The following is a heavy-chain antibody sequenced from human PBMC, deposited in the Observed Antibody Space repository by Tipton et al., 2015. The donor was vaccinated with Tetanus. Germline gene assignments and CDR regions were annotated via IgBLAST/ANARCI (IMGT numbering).Heavy chain of an antibody. D-gene: IGHD1-1*01. J-gene: IGHJ2*01. CDR1: GYSFSTYW. V-gene: IGHV5-51*01. CDR2: IYPGDSGT. Sequence: VQLVQSGAEVKKPGESMKISCKGSGYSFSTYWIGWVRQMPGKGLEWMGIIYPGDSGTTYSPSFQGQVTISVDKSISTSYLQWSRLKASDTAMYYCARRLGPYTGDSIWHLDLWGRGTLVTVSS. CDR3: ARRLGPYTGDSIWHLDL.